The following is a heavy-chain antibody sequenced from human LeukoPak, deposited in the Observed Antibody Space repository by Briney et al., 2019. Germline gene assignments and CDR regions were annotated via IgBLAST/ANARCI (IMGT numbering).Heavy chain of an antibody. CDR3: ARGLDYDSSAMDA. CDR2: ISSSSSII. Sequence: GGSLRLSCAVSGFTFSSYSMNWVRQAPGKGLEWVSYISSSSSIIYYADSVKGRFTISRDNAKNSLYLQMNSLRAEDTAVYYCARGLDYDSSAMDAWGKGTTVTVCS. J-gene: IGHJ6*03. D-gene: IGHD3-22*01. V-gene: IGHV3-48*04. CDR1: GFTFSSYS.